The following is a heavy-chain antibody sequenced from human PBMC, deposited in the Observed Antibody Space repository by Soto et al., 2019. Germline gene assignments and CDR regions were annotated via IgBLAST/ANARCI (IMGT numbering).Heavy chain of an antibody. V-gene: IGHV4-30-2*01. D-gene: IGHD3-16*01. CDR1: GGSVSSGGYS. CDR2: IYHSGST. CDR3: GGGVGLPRYS. Sequence: SETLSLTCAFSGGSVSSGGYSWSWIRQPPGKGLEWIGYIYHSGSTYYNPSLKSRVTISVDRSKNQFSLKLSSVTAADTAVYYGGGGVGLPRYSGGQGTLVP. J-gene: IGHJ5*01.